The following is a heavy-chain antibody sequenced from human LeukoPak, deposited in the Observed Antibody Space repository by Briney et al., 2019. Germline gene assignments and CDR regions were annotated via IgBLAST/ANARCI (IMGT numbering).Heavy chain of an antibody. V-gene: IGHV1-24*01. J-gene: IGHJ5*02. CDR2: FDPEDGET. CDR3: ATDLRGSSSWFNH. D-gene: IGHD6-13*01. Sequence: ASVKVSCKVSGYTLTELSMHWVRQAPGKGLEWMGGFDPEDGETIYAQKFQGRVTMTEDTSTDTAYMELSSLRSEGTAVYYCATDLRGSSSWFNHWGQGTLVTVSS. CDR1: GYTLTELS.